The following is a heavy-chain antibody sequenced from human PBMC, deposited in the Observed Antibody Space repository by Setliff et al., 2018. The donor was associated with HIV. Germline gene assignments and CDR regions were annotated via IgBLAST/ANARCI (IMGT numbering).Heavy chain of an antibody. J-gene: IGHJ5*02. Sequence: SETLSLTCTVSGGSMKNFYWTWVRQVPGGRLQWIGHIHYSGIVNYSPSLSSRLTISAQTSKNQFSLTLKSVTTADTALYFCARVAKDSSFFSTSGPSYCDPCGHGTLVTVSS. CDR3: ARVAKDSSFFSTSGPSYCDP. V-gene: IGHV4-59*01. CDR1: GGSMKNFY. CDR2: IHYSGIV. D-gene: IGHD2-21*01.